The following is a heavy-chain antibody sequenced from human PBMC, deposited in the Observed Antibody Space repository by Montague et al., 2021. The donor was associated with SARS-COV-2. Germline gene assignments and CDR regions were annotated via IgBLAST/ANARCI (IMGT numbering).Heavy chain of an antibody. CDR3: ARLVWFGELSSENWFDP. V-gene: IGHV4-39*01. Sequence: ETLSLTCTVSGASISSSSNYWGWIRQPPGKGPEWIGRIYYSGSTYYNSSPKSRVTISVDTSKNQFSLKLNSVTAADTAVYYCARLVWFGELSSENWFDPWGQGTLVTVSS. CDR1: GASISSSSNY. CDR2: IYYSGST. D-gene: IGHD3-10*01. J-gene: IGHJ5*02.